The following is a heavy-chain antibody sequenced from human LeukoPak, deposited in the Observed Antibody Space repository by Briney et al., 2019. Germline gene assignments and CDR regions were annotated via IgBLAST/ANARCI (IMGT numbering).Heavy chain of an antibody. D-gene: IGHD1-7*01. V-gene: IGHV3-53*01. J-gene: IGHJ4*02. CDR1: GFTFSSNY. CDR2: IYSDGST. Sequence: GGSLRLSCAASGFTFSSNYMSWVRQAPGKGLEWVSFIYSDGSTYYADSVKGRFTNSRDTSKNTLYLQMNSLRAEDTAVYFCARVVTGTTYLRLYYFDSWGQGTLVTVSS. CDR3: ARVVTGTTYLRLYYFDS.